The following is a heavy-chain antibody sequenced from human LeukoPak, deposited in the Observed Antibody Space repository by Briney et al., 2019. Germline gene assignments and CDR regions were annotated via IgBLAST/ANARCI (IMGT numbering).Heavy chain of an antibody. D-gene: IGHD1-26*01. CDR3: ARGIVGATFDY. V-gene: IGHV3-13*01. J-gene: IGHJ4*02. CDR1: GFTFSSYD. Sequence: GGSLRLSCAASGFTFSSYDMHWVRQATGKGLEWVSAIGTAGDTYYPGSVKGRFTISRENAKNSLYLQINSLRAGDTAVYYCARGIVGATFDYWGQGTLVTVSS. CDR2: IGTAGDT.